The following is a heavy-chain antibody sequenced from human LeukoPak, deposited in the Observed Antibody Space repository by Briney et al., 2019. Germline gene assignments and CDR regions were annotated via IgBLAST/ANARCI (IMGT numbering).Heavy chain of an antibody. V-gene: IGHV3-23*01. CDR1: GFTFSSYA. Sequence: GGSLRLSCAASGFTFSSYAMSWVRQAPAKGLEWVSAISGSGGSTYYADSVKGRFTISRDNSKNTLYLQMNSLRAEDTAVYYCAKESWPGLAAAGHDYWGQGTLVTVSS. D-gene: IGHD6-13*01. CDR2: ISGSGGST. CDR3: AKESWPGLAAAGHDY. J-gene: IGHJ4*02.